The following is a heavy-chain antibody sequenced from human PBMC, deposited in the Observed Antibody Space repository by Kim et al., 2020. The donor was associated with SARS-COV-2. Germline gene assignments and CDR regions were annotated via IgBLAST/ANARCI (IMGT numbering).Heavy chain of an antibody. V-gene: IGHV1-3*01. CDR2: LNPKNGNT. CDR1: GYSFADFA. D-gene: IGHD2-8*02. CDR3: ARDDGNDWCLNL. J-gene: IGHJ5*02. Sequence: ASVKVSCKASGYSFADFAIHWLRRAPGERLEWLGRLNPKNGNTDYSRNFQGRVAFSRDTYATTAYMELARLSSQDTATYFCARDDGNDWCLNLWGQGSQVIVSS.